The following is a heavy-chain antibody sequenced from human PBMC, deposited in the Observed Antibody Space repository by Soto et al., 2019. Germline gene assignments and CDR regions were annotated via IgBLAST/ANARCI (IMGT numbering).Heavy chain of an antibody. CDR1: GFTFSSYW. Sequence: LRLSCAASGFTFSSYWMSWVRQAPGKGLEWVANIKQDGSEKYYVDSVKGRFTISRDNAKNSLYLQMNSLRAEDTAVYYCARDPFPTMISYFDYWGQGTLVTVSS. CDR3: ARDPFPTMISYFDY. CDR2: IKQDGSEK. V-gene: IGHV3-7*03. D-gene: IGHD3-22*01. J-gene: IGHJ4*02.